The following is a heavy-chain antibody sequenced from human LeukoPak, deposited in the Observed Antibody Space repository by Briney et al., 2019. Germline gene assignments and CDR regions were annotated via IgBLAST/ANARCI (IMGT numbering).Heavy chain of an antibody. D-gene: IGHD5-18*01. CDR2: IYTSGST. CDR3: ARDSGYGLDY. Sequence: SETLSLTCTVSGGSISSYYWSWIRQPPGKGLEWIGYIYTSGSTNYNPSLKSRVTISVDTSKNQFSLKLSSVTAADTAVYYCARDSGYGLDYWGQGTLVTVSS. V-gene: IGHV4-4*09. CDR1: GGSISSYY. J-gene: IGHJ4*02.